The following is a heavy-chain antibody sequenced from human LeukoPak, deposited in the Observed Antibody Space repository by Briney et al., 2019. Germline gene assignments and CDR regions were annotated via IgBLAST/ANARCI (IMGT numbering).Heavy chain of an antibody. CDR1: GFTFSSYA. Sequence: PGGPLRLSCAASGFTFSSYAMSWVRQAPGKGLEWVSAIRGSGGSTYYADSVKGRFTISRDNSKNTLYLQMNSLRAEDTAVYYCAKGSLLWFGELHLIDYWGQGTLVTVSS. CDR3: AKGSLLWFGELHLIDY. CDR2: IRGSGGST. V-gene: IGHV3-23*01. D-gene: IGHD3-10*01. J-gene: IGHJ4*02.